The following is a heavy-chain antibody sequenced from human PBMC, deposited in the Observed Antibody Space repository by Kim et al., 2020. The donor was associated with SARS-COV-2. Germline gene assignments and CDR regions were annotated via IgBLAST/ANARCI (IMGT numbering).Heavy chain of an antibody. Sequence: GGSLRLSCAASGFTFSDYYMSWIRQAPGKGMEWVSYISSSSSYTNYADSVKGRFTISRDNAKNSLYLQMNSLRAEDTAVYYCARDYDILTGYPKIDKPRMDVWGQGTTVTVSS. CDR2: ISSSSSYT. CDR1: GFTFSDYY. V-gene: IGHV3-11*06. D-gene: IGHD3-9*01. CDR3: ARDYDILTGYPKIDKPRMDV. J-gene: IGHJ6*02.